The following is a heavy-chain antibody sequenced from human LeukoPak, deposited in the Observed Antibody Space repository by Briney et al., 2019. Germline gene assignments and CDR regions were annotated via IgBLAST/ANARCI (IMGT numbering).Heavy chain of an antibody. Sequence: GGSLRLSCAASGLTFSSYSMNWVRQAPGKGLEWVSSISSSSSYIYYADSVKGRFTISRDNAKNSLYLQMNSLRAEDTAVYYCARYSRESYGYYFDYWGQGTLVTVSS. CDR1: GLTFSSYS. D-gene: IGHD5-18*01. V-gene: IGHV3-21*01. CDR3: ARYSRESYGYYFDY. J-gene: IGHJ4*02. CDR2: ISSSSSYI.